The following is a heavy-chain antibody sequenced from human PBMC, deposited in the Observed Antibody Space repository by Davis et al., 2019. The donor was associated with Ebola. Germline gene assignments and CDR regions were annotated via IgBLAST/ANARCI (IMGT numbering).Heavy chain of an antibody. CDR2: IKEDGSEK. J-gene: IGHJ4*02. D-gene: IGHD3-3*01. CDR1: GFRFDDHW. CDR3: ARGQKTGYDFWSCYFLMDD. Sequence: GESLKISCVASGFRFDDHWMNWVRQAPGKGLEWVAIIKEDGSEKKYVDSVRGRFTIARDNAKNSLSLQMSSLTVEDTGVYYCARGQKTGYDFWSCYFLMDDWGQGTLVTVLS. V-gene: IGHV3-7*01.